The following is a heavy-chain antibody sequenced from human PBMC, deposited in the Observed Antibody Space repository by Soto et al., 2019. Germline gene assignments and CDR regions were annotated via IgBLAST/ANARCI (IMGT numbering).Heavy chain of an antibody. CDR2: IYSDGTT. V-gene: IGHV4-4*07. J-gene: IGHJ6*02. CDR1: GGSISGYY. CDR3: SRVGCSNSKCYTRGMDV. D-gene: IGHD2-2*01. Sequence: QVQLQESGPGLVKPSETLSLTCSVSGGSISGYYWSWVRQPAGKGLEWVGRIYSDGTTNYSPSLKSRVTMSLDTSKDQFSLHLNSVTAADTAVYYCSRVGCSNSKCYTRGMDVWGQGTTVTVSS.